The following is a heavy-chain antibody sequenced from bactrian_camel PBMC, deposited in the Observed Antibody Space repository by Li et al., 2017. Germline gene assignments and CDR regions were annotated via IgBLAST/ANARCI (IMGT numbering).Heavy chain of an antibody. V-gene: IGHV3S53*01. CDR1: GNTINSNC. Sequence: HVQLVESGGGSVQAGGSLRLSCTASGNTINSNCLAWFRQSPGKEREGVAVIDGDDSLGYDPSVQGRFTISTDSAKQTVFLQMRSLKPEDTGMYYCAADVCAPVWWLLVGPEEYTNWGQGTQVTVSS. CDR3: AADVCAPVWWLLVGPEEYTN. J-gene: IGHJ4*01. CDR2: IDGDDSL. D-gene: IGHD2*01.